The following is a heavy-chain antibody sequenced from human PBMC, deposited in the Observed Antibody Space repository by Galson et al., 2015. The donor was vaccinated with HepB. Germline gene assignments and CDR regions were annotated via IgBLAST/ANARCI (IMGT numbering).Heavy chain of an antibody. CDR1: GFTFSNYG. D-gene: IGHD6-19*01. CDR2: ISYDGSNK. V-gene: IGHV3-30*18. Sequence: SLRLSCAASGFTFSNYGMHWVRQAPGKGLEWVAVISYDGSNKSYADSVQGRFTISRDNSKNTLYLQMNSLRAEDTALYYCAKDPYLYSALAGTMAGFDYWGQGTLVTVSS. J-gene: IGHJ4*02. CDR3: AKDPYLYSALAGTMAGFDY.